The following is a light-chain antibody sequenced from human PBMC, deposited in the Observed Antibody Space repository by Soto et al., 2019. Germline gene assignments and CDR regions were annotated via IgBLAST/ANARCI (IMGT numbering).Light chain of an antibody. CDR3: SSYTSRATVV. CDR1: ISDVGGYNY. J-gene: IGLJ1*01. CDR2: GVT. V-gene: IGLV2-14*01. Sequence: QSALTQPASVSGSPGQSIAISCTGTISDVGGYNYVSWYQKQPDKAPKLIIYGVTNRPSGVSSRFSGSKSGNTASLTISGLRTDDEADYFCSSYTSRATVVFGTGTQLTVL.